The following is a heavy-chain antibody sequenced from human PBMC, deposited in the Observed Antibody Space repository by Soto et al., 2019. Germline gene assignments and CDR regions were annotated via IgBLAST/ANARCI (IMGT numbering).Heavy chain of an antibody. CDR1: GYSFTSYW. Sequence: GESLKISCKGSGYSFTSYWISWVRQMTGKGLEWMGRIDPSDSYTNYSPSFQGHVTISADKSISTAYLQWSSLKASDTAMYYCARLPHAGGYSYIYYYGMDVWGQGTTVTVSS. CDR2: IDPSDSYT. CDR3: ARLPHAGGYSYIYYYGMDV. V-gene: IGHV5-10-1*01. J-gene: IGHJ6*02. D-gene: IGHD5-18*01.